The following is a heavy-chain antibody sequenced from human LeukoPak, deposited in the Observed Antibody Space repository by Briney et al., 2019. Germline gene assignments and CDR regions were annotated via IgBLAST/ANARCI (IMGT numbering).Heavy chain of an antibody. CDR1: GYTLTELS. CDR3: ATSGPSPTAGTRYFQH. Sequence: ASVNVSCKVSGYTLTELSMHWVRQAPGKGLERMGGFDPEDGETIYAQKFQGRVTMTEDTSTDTAYMELSSLRSEDTAVYYCATSGPSPTAGTRYFQHWGQGTLVTVSS. J-gene: IGHJ1*01. V-gene: IGHV1-24*01. D-gene: IGHD6-13*01. CDR2: FDPEDGET.